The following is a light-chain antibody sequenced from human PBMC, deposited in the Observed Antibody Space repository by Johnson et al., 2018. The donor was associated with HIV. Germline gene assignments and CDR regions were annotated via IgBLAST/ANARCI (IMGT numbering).Light chain of an antibody. CDR2: VTD. V-gene: IGLV1-51*01. CDR3: AAWDSGLSARYV. J-gene: IGLJ1*01. Sequence: QSVLTQPPSVSAAPGQKVTVSCSGSSSNIGNNFVSWYQQVPGTAPKLLIYVTDKRPSGIPDRFSGSKSGTSATLGISGLQTGDEADYYCAAWDSGLSARYVFGPGT. CDR1: SSNIGNNF.